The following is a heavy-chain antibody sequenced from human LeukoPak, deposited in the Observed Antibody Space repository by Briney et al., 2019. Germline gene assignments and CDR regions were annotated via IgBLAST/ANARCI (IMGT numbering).Heavy chain of an antibody. CDR1: GFIFSMYG. V-gene: IGHV3-30*03. D-gene: IGHD4-17*01. CDR3: ARERRNGYGAGTQHGPFDY. J-gene: IGHJ4*01. Sequence: GGSLRLSCAASGFIFSMYGMHWVRQAPGKGLEWVAVISYDGSNKYYGDSVKGRFGISRDNSKNTLYLQMNSLRAEDTAVYYCARERRNGYGAGTQHGPFDYWGQGTLVTVSS. CDR2: ISYDGSNK.